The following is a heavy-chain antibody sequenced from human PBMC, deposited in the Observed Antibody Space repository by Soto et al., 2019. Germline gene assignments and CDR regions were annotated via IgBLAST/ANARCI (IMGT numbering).Heavy chain of an antibody. J-gene: IGHJ4*02. CDR3: ARAQIRIAVAFDY. CDR1: GGSISSGGYY. Sequence: SETLSLTCTVSGGSISSGGYYWSWICQHPGKGLEWIGYIYYSGSTYYNPSLKSRVTISVDTSKNQFSLKLSSVTAADTAVYYCARAQIRIAVAFDYWGQGTLVTVPQ. V-gene: IGHV4-31*03. D-gene: IGHD6-19*01. CDR2: IYYSGST.